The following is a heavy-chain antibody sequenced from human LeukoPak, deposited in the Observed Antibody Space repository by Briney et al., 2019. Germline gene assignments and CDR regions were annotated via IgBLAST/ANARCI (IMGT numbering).Heavy chain of an antibody. CDR1: GFTFSSYW. J-gene: IGHJ4*02. Sequence: QAGGSLRPSCAASGFTFSSYWMHWVRQAPGKWLVWVSRINSDGSSTSYADSVKGRFTISRDNAKNTLYLQMNSLRAEDTAVYYCARDLKWWSPVDYWGQGTLVTVSS. CDR3: ARDLKWWSPVDY. V-gene: IGHV3-74*01. D-gene: IGHD2-15*01. CDR2: INSDGSST.